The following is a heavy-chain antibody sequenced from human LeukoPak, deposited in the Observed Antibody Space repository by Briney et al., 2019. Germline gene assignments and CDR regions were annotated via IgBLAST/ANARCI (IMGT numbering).Heavy chain of an antibody. J-gene: IGHJ6*04. CDR2: IRSRTYGATT. V-gene: IGHV3-49*04. CDR3: SRADYYGSGSPISLDV. Sequence: GGSLRLSCAASGFTFSDSYMSWVRQAPGKGLEWVGFIRSRTYGATTEYAASVKGRFTISRDDTKMIAYLQMNSLKTEDTAVYYCSRADYYGSGSPISLDVWGKGTTVTVSS. D-gene: IGHD3-10*01. CDR1: GFTFSDSY.